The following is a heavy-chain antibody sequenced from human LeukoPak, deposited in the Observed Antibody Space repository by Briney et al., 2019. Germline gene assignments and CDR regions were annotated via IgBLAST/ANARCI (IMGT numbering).Heavy chain of an antibody. V-gene: IGHV3-23*01. Sequence: GGSLRLSCVDSGFTFSSYALSWVRQVPGKGLEWVSGISDNGGSTYYADSVKGRLTISRVNSKNTLYLQMNSLRVEDTAKYYCASRQGLGWHYVNWGQGTLVTVSS. D-gene: IGHD3-10*02. CDR2: ISDNGGST. CDR1: GFTFSSYA. J-gene: IGHJ4*02. CDR3: ASRQGLGWHYVN.